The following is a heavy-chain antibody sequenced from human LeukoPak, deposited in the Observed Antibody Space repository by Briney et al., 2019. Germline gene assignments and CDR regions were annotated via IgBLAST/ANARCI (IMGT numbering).Heavy chain of an antibody. CDR1: GFTFSSYE. Sequence: GGSLRLSCAASGFTFSSYEMNWVRQAPGKGLEWLSNISTSGSTIYYADSVKGRFTISRDNAKNSLYLQMNSLRAEDTAVYYCARDWGSRLFDILGQGTMVTVSS. J-gene: IGHJ3*02. CDR2: ISTSGSTI. D-gene: IGHD3-16*01. CDR3: ARDWGSRLFDI. V-gene: IGHV3-48*03.